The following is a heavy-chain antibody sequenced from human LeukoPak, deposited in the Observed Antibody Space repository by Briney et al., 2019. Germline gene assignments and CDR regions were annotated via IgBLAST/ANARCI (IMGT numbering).Heavy chain of an antibody. Sequence: GRSLRLSCAASGFTFSSYDMHWVRQATGKGLEWISAIGTAGDTYYPGSVKGRFTISRENAKNSLYLQMNSLRAGDTAVYYCARVLXVVXVXAMXLDYWGQGTLVTVS. D-gene: IGHD2-15*01. V-gene: IGHV3-13*01. J-gene: IGHJ4*02. CDR1: GFTFSSYD. CDR2: IGTAGDT. CDR3: ARVLXVVXVXAMXLDY.